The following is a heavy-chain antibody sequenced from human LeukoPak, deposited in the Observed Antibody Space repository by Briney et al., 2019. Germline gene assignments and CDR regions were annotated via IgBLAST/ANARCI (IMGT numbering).Heavy chain of an antibody. Sequence: GGSLRLSCAASGFTFSSYGMTWVRQAPGKGLEWVSAISGSGGSTYYADSVKGRFTISRDNSKNTLYLQMNSVRAEDTAVYYCAKATAKYYFDYWGQGTLVTVSS. D-gene: IGHD6-25*01. J-gene: IGHJ4*02. CDR3: AKATAKYYFDY. CDR1: GFTFSSYG. V-gene: IGHV3-23*01. CDR2: ISGSGGST.